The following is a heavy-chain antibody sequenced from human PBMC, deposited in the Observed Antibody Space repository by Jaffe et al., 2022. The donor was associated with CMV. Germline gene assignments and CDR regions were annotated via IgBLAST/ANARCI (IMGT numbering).Heavy chain of an antibody. CDR3: ARGGWELNERDLFTLGY. Sequence: QVQLVQSGAEVKKPGASVKVSCKASGYTFTSNYLHWVRQAPGQGLEWMGIINPSGGSTNYAQKFQGRVTMTRDTSTSTVYMELSSLRSDDTAVYYCARGGWELNERDLFTLGYWGQGTLVTVSS. V-gene: IGHV1-46*01. CDR2: INPSGGST. J-gene: IGHJ4*02. D-gene: IGHD1-7*01. CDR1: GYTFTSNY.